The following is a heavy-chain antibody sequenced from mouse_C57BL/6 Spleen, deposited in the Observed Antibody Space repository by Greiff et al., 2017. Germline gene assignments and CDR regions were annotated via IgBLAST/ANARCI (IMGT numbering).Heavy chain of an antibody. D-gene: IGHD1-1*01. CDR2: IDPENGDT. CDR1: GFNIKDDY. V-gene: IGHV14-4*01. Sequence: DVQLQESGAELVRPGASVKLSCTASGFNIKDDYMHWVKQRPEQGLEWIGWIDPENGDTEYASKFQGKATITADTSSNTAYLQLSSLTSEDTAVYYCTTTVPYAMDYWGQGTSVTVSS. J-gene: IGHJ4*01. CDR3: TTTVPYAMDY.